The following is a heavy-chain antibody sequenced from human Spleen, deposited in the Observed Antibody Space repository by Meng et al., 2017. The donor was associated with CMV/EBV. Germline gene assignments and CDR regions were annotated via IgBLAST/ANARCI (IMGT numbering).Heavy chain of an antibody. CDR1: GGSISTSTSY. Sequence: SETLSLTCNVSGGSISTSTSYWGWIRQPPGKGLEWIGSIYYSGSTYYNPSLKSRVSISVDTSKNHFSLTLTSVTAADTGVYYCARCGLTPRPVVYNYYTMDVWGQGTTVTVSS. J-gene: IGHJ6*02. CDR2: IYYSGST. D-gene: IGHD4-23*01. V-gene: IGHV4-39*07. CDR3: ARCGLTPRPVVYNYYTMDV.